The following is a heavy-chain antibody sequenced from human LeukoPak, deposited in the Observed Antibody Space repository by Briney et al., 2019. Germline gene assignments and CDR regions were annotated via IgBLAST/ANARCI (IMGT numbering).Heavy chain of an antibody. CDR3: ARVRSGYSSSWPDYFDY. CDR2: ISSSSSYI. V-gene: IGHV3-21*01. CDR1: GFTFSSYS. J-gene: IGHJ4*02. D-gene: IGHD6-13*01. Sequence: PGGSLRLSCAASGFTFSSYSMNWVRQAPGKGLEWVSSISSSSSYIYYADSVKGRFTISRDNAKNSLYLQMNSLRAEDTAVYYCARVRSGYSSSWPDYFDYWGQGTLVTVSS.